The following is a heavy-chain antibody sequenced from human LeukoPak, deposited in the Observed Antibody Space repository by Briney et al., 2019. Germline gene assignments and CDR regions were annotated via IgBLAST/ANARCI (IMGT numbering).Heavy chain of an antibody. CDR3: ARDLRRYFDWFYFDY. CDR2: INPNSGGT. V-gene: IGHV1-2*02. D-gene: IGHD3-9*01. Sequence: ASVKVSCKASGYTFTGYYMHWVRQAPGQGLEWMGWINPNSGGTNYAQKFQGRVTMTRDTSTSTAYMELSRLRSDDTAVYYCARDLRRYFDWFYFDYWGQGTLVTVSS. CDR1: GYTFTGYY. J-gene: IGHJ4*02.